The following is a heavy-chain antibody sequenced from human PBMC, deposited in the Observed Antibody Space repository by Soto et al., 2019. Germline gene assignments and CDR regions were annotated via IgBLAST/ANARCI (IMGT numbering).Heavy chain of an antibody. Sequence: QVQLQESGPGLANPSGTLSLTCTVSGGSISSSNWWSWVRQSPGKGLEWIGEIYHSGNTNYNPSLKSRVSISVDKSKSQISLSLNSVTAADTAVYYCARDGGGGSSYGYRYFDSWGQGTLVTVSS. CDR3: ARDGGGGSSYGYRYFDS. V-gene: IGHV4-4*02. D-gene: IGHD3-16*01. CDR1: GGSISSSNW. CDR2: IYHSGNT. J-gene: IGHJ4*02.